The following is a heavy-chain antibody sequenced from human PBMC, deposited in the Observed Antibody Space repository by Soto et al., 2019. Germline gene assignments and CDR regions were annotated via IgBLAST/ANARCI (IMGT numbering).Heavy chain of an antibody. CDR1: GGSISSSSYY. CDR3: ARTDYYYDVSGYAPDAFDI. V-gene: IGHV4-39*07. Sequence: SETLSLTCTVSGGSISSSSYYWGWIRQPPGKGLEWIGSIYYSGSTYYNPSLKSRVTISVDTSKNQFSLRLSSVTAADTAVYYCARTDYYYDVSGYAPDAFDIWGQGTMVTVSS. D-gene: IGHD3-22*01. J-gene: IGHJ3*02. CDR2: IYYSGST.